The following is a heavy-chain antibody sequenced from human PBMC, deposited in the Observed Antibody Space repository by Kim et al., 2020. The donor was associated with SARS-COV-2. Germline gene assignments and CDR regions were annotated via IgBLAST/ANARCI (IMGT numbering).Heavy chain of an antibody. Sequence: GGSLRLSCAASGFTFSSYVMHWVRQAPGKGLEWVAVISYDGSNKYYADSVKGRFTISRDNSKNTLYLQMNSLRAEDTAVYYCARPVLRYFDRDYYYGMDVWGQGTTVTVSS. D-gene: IGHD3-9*01. CDR1: GFTFSSYV. CDR2: ISYDGSNK. CDR3: ARPVLRYFDRDYYYGMDV. V-gene: IGHV3-33*05. J-gene: IGHJ6*02.